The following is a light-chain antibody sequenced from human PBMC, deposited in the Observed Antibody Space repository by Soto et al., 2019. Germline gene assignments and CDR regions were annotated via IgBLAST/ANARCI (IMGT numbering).Light chain of an antibody. V-gene: IGKV1-39*01. J-gene: IGKJ2*01. CDR1: QDINKY. Sequence: DIQMTQSPSSLSAAVGDRVTITCRASQDINKYLNWYRQTPGKAPNLLIFATSTLHSGVPSRFSGSRSVPDFSLTISSLQPEDFSTYYCQQSYSSPYTFGQGTKLEF. CDR3: QQSYSSPYT. CDR2: ATS.